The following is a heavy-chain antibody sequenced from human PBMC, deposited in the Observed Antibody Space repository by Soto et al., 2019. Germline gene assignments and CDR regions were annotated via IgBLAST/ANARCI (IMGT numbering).Heavy chain of an antibody. Sequence: SETLSLTCAVYGGSFSGYYWGWIRQPPGKGLEWIGNIYYSENTYYNPSLKSRVTISVDTSKNQFSLRLTSVTAADTAVYYCATHPPYGPLDHWGQGTLVTVSS. CDR1: GGSFSGYY. CDR3: ATHPPYGPLDH. V-gene: IGHV4-34*01. D-gene: IGHD4-17*01. J-gene: IGHJ4*02. CDR2: IYYSENT.